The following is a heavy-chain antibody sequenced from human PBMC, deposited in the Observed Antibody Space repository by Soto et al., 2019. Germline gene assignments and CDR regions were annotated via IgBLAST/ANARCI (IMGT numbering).Heavy chain of an antibody. CDR1: GGSISSYY. CDR3: ARDDRYGVGATSSFFDY. CDR2: IYYSGST. Sequence: SETLSLTFTVSGGSISSYYWSWIRQPPGKGLEWIGYIYYSGSTNYNPSLKSRVTISVDTSKNQFSLKLSSVTAADTAVYYCARDDRYGVGATSSFFDYGGQETLVTFSS. J-gene: IGHJ4*02. V-gene: IGHV4-59*01. D-gene: IGHD1-26*01.